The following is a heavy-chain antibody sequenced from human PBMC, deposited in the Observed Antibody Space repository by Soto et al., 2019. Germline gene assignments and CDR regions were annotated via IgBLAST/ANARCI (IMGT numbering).Heavy chain of an antibody. D-gene: IGHD1-1*01. CDR3: ASTRTTWVAQIDY. Sequence: PGESLKISCKGSVNSFSSNWINWVRQMPGRGLEWMGRIDPTDSYINYSPSFQGHVTISADKSIGTAYLQWSSLKASDTATYYCASTRTTWVAQIDYWGQGTPVTVSS. CDR2: IDPTDSYI. CDR1: VNSFSSNW. V-gene: IGHV5-10-1*01. J-gene: IGHJ4*02.